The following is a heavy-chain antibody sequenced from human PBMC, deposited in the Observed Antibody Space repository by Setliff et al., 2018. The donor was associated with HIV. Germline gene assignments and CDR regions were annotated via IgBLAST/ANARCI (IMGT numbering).Heavy chain of an antibody. CDR1: GGTFSSYA. J-gene: IGHJ4*02. CDR3: ARELPGVCYFDD. D-gene: IGHD2-21*02. V-gene: IGHV1-69*10. Sequence: SVKVSCKASGGTFSSYAISWVRQAPGQGLEWMGGIIPILGIANYAQKFQGRVTITADKSTSTAYMELSSLRSEDTAVYYCARELPGVCYFDDWGQGALVTVSS. CDR2: IIPILGIA.